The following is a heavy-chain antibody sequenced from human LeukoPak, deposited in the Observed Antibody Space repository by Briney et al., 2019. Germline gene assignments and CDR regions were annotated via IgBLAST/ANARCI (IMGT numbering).Heavy chain of an antibody. V-gene: IGHV4-59*08. CDR2: IYYSGST. CDR1: GGSISSYY. D-gene: IGHD1-26*01. J-gene: IGHJ6*02. Sequence: SETLSLTCTVSGGSISSYYWSWIRQPPGKGLEWIGYIYYSGSTNYNPSLKSRVTISVDTSKNQFSLKLSSVTAADTAVYYCARIVGANSYYGMDVWGQGTTVTVSS. CDR3: ARIVGANSYYGMDV.